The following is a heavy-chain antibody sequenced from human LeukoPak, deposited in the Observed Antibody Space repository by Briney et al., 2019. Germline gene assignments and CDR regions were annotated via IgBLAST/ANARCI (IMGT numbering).Heavy chain of an antibody. CDR1: GGTFSSYA. CDR2: IIPIFGTA. V-gene: IGHV1-69*05. CDR3: ARHEAGSSFDY. Sequence: GASVKVSCKASGGTFSSYAISWVRQAPGQGLEWMGGIIPIFGTANYAQKFQGRVTMTRNTSISTAYMDLSSLRSEDTAVYYCARHEAGSSFDYWGQGTLVTVSS. J-gene: IGHJ4*02.